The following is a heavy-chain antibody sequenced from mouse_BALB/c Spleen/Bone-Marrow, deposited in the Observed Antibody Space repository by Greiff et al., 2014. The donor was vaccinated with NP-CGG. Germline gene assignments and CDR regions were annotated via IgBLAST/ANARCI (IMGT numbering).Heavy chain of an antibody. Sequence: QVQLQQPGAELVRPGASVKLSCKASGYTFTSYWINWVKQRPGQGLEWIGNIYPSDSYTNYNQKFKDKATLTVDKSSSTAYMQLSSPTSEDSAVYYCTRKYGTLYYFDYWGQGTTLTVSS. CDR1: GYTFTSYW. V-gene: IGHV1-69*02. D-gene: IGHD2-10*02. CDR2: IYPSDSYT. CDR3: TRKYGTLYYFDY. J-gene: IGHJ2*01.